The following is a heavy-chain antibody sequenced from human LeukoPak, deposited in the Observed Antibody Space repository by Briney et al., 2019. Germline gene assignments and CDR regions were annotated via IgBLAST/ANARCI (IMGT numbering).Heavy chain of an antibody. CDR1: GYTFTGHW. J-gene: IGHJ4*02. CDR3: ARGFYDSSGYPTPSDY. V-gene: IGHV1-18*04. Sequence: ASVKVSCKASGYTFTGHWMHWVRQAPGQGLEWMGWISAYNGNTNYAQKLQGRVTMTTDTSTSTAYMELRSLRSDDTAVYYCARGFYDSSGYPTPSDYWGQGTLVTVSS. CDR2: ISAYNGNT. D-gene: IGHD3-22*01.